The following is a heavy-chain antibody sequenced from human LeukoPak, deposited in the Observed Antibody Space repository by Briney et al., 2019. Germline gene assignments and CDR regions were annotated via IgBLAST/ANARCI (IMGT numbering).Heavy chain of an antibody. J-gene: IGHJ4*02. CDR2: IRYDGSNK. CDR3: AKVAQDYDFWSGYSQSRFSLLAAFDY. D-gene: IGHD3-3*01. CDR1: GFTFSSFG. Sequence: PAGSLRLSCAAYGFTFSSFGMHWVRQAPGKGLEWVAFIRYDGSNKYYADSVRGRFTISRDNSKNTLYLQMNSLRAEDTAVYYCAKVAQDYDFWSGYSQSRFSLLAAFDYWGQGTLVTVSS. V-gene: IGHV3-30*02.